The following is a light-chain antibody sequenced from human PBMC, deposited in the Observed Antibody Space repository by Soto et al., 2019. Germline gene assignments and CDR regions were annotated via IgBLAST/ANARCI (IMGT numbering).Light chain of an antibody. V-gene: IGKV3-20*01. Sequence: EVVTTQSPATLSVSPGERATLSCRASQSVNSNYLGWYQQKPGQAPRLLMDGASSRATGIPDRFSGSGSGTDFTLTISRLEPEDFAVYYCQQYGRSPTTFGQGTKVDIK. J-gene: IGKJ1*01. CDR2: GAS. CDR1: QSVNSNY. CDR3: QQYGRSPTT.